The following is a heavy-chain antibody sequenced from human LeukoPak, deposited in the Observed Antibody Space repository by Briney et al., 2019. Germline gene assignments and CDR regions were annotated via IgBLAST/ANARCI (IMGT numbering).Heavy chain of an antibody. D-gene: IGHD5-18*01. CDR2: ISSNGGST. CDR3: VVSYLYAFDI. J-gene: IGHJ3*02. CDR1: GFTFSSYA. Sequence: GGSLRLSCSASGFTFSSYAMHWVRQAPAKGREYVSAISSNGGSTYYADSVKGRFTISRDNYKNTLNIQMSSLRAEDKAVYYCVVSYLYAFDIWGQGTMVTVSS. V-gene: IGHV3-64*05.